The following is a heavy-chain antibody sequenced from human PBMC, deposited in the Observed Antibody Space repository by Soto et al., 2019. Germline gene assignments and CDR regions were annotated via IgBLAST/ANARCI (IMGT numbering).Heavy chain of an antibody. J-gene: IGHJ5*02. CDR2: ISAYSGST. V-gene: IGHV1-18*04. CDR3: ARDLGGVLMALDP. Sequence: QVQLVQSGAEVKKPGASVKVSCKTSGYTFTNYPITWVRQAPGQGLEWVGWISAYSGSTNYAQNLQGRVTMTTGTFTSTVYMELRSLRYDDTAVYYCARDLGGVLMALDPWGQGTLVTVSS. CDR1: GYTFTNYP. D-gene: IGHD2-8*01.